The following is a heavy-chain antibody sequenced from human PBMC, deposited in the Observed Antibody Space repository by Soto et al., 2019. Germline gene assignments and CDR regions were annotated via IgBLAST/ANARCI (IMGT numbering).Heavy chain of an antibody. J-gene: IGHJ4*02. CDR1: GFTFSSYG. V-gene: IGHV3-33*01. CDR2: IWYDGSNK. CDR3: SRDRYCSGGSCSSSFDY. D-gene: IGHD2-15*01. Sequence: QVQLVESGGGVVQPGRSLRLSCAASGFTFSSYGMHWVRQAPGKGLEWVAGIWYDGSNKYYADSVKGRFTISRDNSKNTLYLQMNSLRAEDTAVYYCSRDRYCSGGSCSSSFDYWGQGTLVTVSS.